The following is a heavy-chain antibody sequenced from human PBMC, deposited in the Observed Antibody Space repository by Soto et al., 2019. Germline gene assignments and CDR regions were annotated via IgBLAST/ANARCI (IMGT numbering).Heavy chain of an antibody. CDR2: IIPIFGTA. CDR1: GGTFSSYA. J-gene: IGHJ6*02. V-gene: IGHV1-69*13. D-gene: IGHD4-4*01. Sequence: SVKVSCKASGGTFSSYAISWVRQAPGQGLEWMGGIIPIFGTANYAQKFQGRVTITADESTSTAYMELSSLRSEDTAVYYCARDLGTTTGMDVWGQGPTVTVSS. CDR3: ARDLGTTTGMDV.